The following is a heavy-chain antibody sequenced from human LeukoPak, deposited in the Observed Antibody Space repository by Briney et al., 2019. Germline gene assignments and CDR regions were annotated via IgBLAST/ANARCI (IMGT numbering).Heavy chain of an antibody. CDR3: ARDSLPFLTGFTEHLDY. D-gene: IGHD3-9*01. CDR1: GYTFTGYY. V-gene: IGHV1-2*02. CDR2: INPNSGGT. Sequence: ASVKVSCKASGYTFTGYYIHWVRQAPGQGLEWMGWINPNSGGTNYAQKLQGRVTMTTDTSTSTAYMELRSLRSDDTAVYYCARDSLPFLTGFTEHLDYWGQGTLVTVSS. J-gene: IGHJ4*02.